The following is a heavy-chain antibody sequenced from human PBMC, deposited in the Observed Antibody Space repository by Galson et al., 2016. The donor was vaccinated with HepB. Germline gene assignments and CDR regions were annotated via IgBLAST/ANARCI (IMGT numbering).Heavy chain of an antibody. CDR3: AKETYYDFLSGYYSNYYYGVDA. CDR1: GFTFSNYA. D-gene: IGHD3-3*01. J-gene: IGHJ6*02. V-gene: IGHV3-23*01. CDR2: ISGGGGST. Sequence: SLRLSCAASGFTFSNYALSWVRQAPGKGLEWVSRISGGGGSTHYADSVKGRFTISRENSKNTLYRQMNSLRAEDTAAYYCAKETYYDFLSGYYSNYYYGVDAWGQGTTVTVSS.